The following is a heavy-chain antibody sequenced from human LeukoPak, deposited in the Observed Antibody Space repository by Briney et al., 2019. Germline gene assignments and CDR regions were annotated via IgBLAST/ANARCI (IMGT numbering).Heavy chain of an antibody. CDR3: AGVSIVVVPAALQDYYYYGMDV. D-gene: IGHD2-2*01. CDR1: GGSITSY. V-gene: IGHV4-59*01. J-gene: IGHJ6*02. CDR2: IYYSGST. Sequence: SETLSLTCTVSGGSITSYWSWIRQPPGKGLEWIGYIYYSGSTNYNPSLKSRVTMSIDTSKNQFSLKLSSVTAADTAVYYCAGVSIVVVPAALQDYYYYGMDVWGQGTTVTVSS.